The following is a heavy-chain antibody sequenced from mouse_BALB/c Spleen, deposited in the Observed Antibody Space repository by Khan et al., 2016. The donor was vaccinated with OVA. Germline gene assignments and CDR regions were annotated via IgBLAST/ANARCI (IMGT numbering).Heavy chain of an antibody. J-gene: IGHJ4*01. CDR3: AKWGDGSTYAMDY. Sequence: QVQLKESGPGLVAPSQSLSITCTVSAFSLTTYGVNWIRQPPGKGLEWLGVIWGDGSTNYHSALISRLSINKDNSKSQVFLKLNSLQTDDTATYYCAKWGDGSTYAMDYWGQGTSVTVSS. V-gene: IGHV2-3*01. CDR2: IWGDGST. CDR1: AFSLTTYG. D-gene: IGHD2-3*01.